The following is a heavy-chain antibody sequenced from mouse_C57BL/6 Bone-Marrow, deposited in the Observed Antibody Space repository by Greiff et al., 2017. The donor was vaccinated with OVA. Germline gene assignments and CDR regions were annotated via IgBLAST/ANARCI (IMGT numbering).Heavy chain of an antibody. V-gene: IGHV5-9-1*02. D-gene: IGHD1-1*01. CDR2: ISSGGDYI. CDR1: GFTFSSYA. Sequence: EVKVVESGEGLVKPGGSLKLSCAASGFTFSSYAMSWVRQTPEKRLEWVAYISSGGDYIYYADTVKGRFTISRDNARNTLYLQMSSLKSEDTAMYYCTRVPFYYYGSSYWYFDVWGTGTTVTVSS. CDR3: TRVPFYYYGSSYWYFDV. J-gene: IGHJ1*03.